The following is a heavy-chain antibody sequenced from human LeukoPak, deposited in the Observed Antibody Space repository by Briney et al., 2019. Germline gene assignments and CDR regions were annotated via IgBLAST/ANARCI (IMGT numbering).Heavy chain of an antibody. CDR1: GGSISSDY. D-gene: IGHD3-22*01. Sequence: ASETLSLTCTVSGGSISSDYWSWIRQPPGKELEWIGYIYYRGSTNYNPSLKSRVTISVDTSKNQFSLKLSSVTAADTAVYYCARLSGYSSGHYYSDYWGQGTLVTVSS. V-gene: IGHV4-59*01. J-gene: IGHJ4*02. CDR2: IYYRGST. CDR3: ARLSGYSSGHYYSDY.